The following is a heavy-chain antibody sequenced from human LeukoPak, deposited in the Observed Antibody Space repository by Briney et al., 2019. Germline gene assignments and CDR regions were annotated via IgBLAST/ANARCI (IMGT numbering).Heavy chain of an antibody. V-gene: IGHV1-2*02. CDR1: GYTFTGYY. D-gene: IGHD3-10*01. J-gene: IGHJ4*02. Sequence: GASVKVSCKASGYTFTGYYMHWVRQAPGQGLEWMGWINPNSGGTNYAQKFQGRVTMTRDTSISTAYMELSRLRSDDTAVYYCARDGFMFRGVIARLLVGYWGQGTLVTVSS. CDR3: ARDGFMFRGVIARLLVGY. CDR2: INPNSGGT.